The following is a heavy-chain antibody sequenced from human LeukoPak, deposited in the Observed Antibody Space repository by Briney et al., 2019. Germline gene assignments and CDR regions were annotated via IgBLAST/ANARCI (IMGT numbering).Heavy chain of an antibody. CDR2: ISGSGGST. CDR3: AKGSSEVHYYGSEDAFDI. J-gene: IGHJ3*02. Sequence: PGGSLRLSCAASGFTFSNAWMSWVRQAPGKGLEWVSAISGSGGSTYYADSVKGRFTISRDNSKNTLYLQMNSLRAEDTAVYYCAKGSSEVHYYGSEDAFDIWGQGTMVTVSS. CDR1: GFTFSNAW. V-gene: IGHV3-23*01. D-gene: IGHD3-10*01.